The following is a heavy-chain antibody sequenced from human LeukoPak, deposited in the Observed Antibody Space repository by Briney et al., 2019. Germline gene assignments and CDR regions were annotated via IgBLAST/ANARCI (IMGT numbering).Heavy chain of an antibody. Sequence: GESLKISCKAYGYRITSYWIAWLRQMPGKGLEWMGIIYPGDSETTYSPSFQGQVTISSDKSINTAYLQWSSLKASDTAMYYCARLRGYSDYDWDCDYWGQGTLVTVSS. J-gene: IGHJ4*02. CDR2: IYPGDSET. CDR1: GYRITSYW. V-gene: IGHV5-51*01. CDR3: ARLRGYSDYDWDCDY. D-gene: IGHD5-12*01.